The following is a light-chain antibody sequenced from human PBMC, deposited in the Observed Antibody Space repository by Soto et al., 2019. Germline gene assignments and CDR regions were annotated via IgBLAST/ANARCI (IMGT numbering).Light chain of an antibody. Sequence: QSALTQHASVSGSPGQSVTISCTGTSSDVGGYNFVSWYQQHPGKAPKLMIYEVRNRPSGVSNRFSASKSGNTASLTISGLQADDEADYYCSSYTTNSPYVFGTGTKLTVL. CDR2: EVR. J-gene: IGLJ1*01. V-gene: IGLV2-14*01. CDR1: SSDVGGYNF. CDR3: SSYTTNSPYV.